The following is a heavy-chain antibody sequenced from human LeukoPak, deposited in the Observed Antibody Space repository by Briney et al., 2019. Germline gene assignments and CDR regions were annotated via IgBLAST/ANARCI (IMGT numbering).Heavy chain of an antibody. CDR2: IIPILGIA. CDR3: ARNPTYYYDSSDYGMDV. Sequence: SVKVSCKASGGTFSSYAISWVRQAPGQGLEWMGRIIPILGIANYAQKFQGRVTITADESTSTAYMELSSLRSEDTAVYYCARNPTYYYDSSDYGMDVWGQGTTVTVSS. CDR1: GGTFSSYA. D-gene: IGHD3-22*01. V-gene: IGHV1-69*04. J-gene: IGHJ6*02.